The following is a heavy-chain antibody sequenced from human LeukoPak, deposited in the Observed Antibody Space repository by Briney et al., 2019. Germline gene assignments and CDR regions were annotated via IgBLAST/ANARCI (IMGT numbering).Heavy chain of an antibody. D-gene: IGHD6-19*01. V-gene: IGHV1-46*01. CDR1: GYTFTSYY. J-gene: IGHJ4*02. CDR2: INPSGGST. CDR3: AKVIAVAGPLDYFDY. Sequence: ASVKVSCKASGYTFTSYYIHWVRQAPGQGLEWMGIINPSGGSTNYAQKFQGRVTMTRDTSTSTVYMELSSLRSEDTAVYYCAKVIAVAGPLDYFDYWGQGTLVTVSS.